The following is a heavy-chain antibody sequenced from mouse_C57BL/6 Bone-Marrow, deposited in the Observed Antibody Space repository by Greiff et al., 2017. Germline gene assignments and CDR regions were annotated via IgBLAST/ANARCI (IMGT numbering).Heavy chain of an antibody. Sequence: EVQLQQSGPELVKPGASVKISCKASGYTFTDYYMNWVKQSHGKSLEWIGDINPNNGGTSYNQKFKGKATLPVDKSSSTAYMELRSLTSEDSAVYYCARRVYYGSSDWYFDVWGTGTTVTVSS. J-gene: IGHJ1*03. D-gene: IGHD1-1*01. V-gene: IGHV1-26*01. CDR1: GYTFTDYY. CDR3: ARRVYYGSSDWYFDV. CDR2: INPNNGGT.